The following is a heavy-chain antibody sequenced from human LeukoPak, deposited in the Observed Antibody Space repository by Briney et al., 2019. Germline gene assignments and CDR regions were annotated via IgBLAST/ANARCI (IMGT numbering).Heavy chain of an antibody. CDR1: GFTFSNYW. V-gene: IGHV3-7*04. CDR2: IKEDGSEK. D-gene: IGHD3-22*01. Sequence: HPGGSLRLSCAASGFTFSNYWMSWVRQAPGKGLEWVASIKEDGSEKYYVDSVKGRFTIFRDNARNSLYLEMNSLRAEDSAVYYCARGHYYYDSSGSAFDIWGQGTMVTVSS. J-gene: IGHJ3*02. CDR3: ARGHYYYDSSGSAFDI.